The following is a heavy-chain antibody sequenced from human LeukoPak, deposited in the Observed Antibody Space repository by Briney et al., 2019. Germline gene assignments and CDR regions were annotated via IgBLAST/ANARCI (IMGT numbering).Heavy chain of an antibody. V-gene: IGHV3-9*01. CDR2: ISWNSGSI. Sequence: GRSLRLSCAASGFTFDDYAMHWVRQAPGKGLEWVSGISWNSGSIGYADSVKGRFTISRDNAKNSLYLQMNSLRAEDTAVYYCAKVEGYYYYYYMDVWGKGTTVTVSS. J-gene: IGHJ6*03. CDR3: AKVEGYYYYYYMDV. D-gene: IGHD5-24*01. CDR1: GFTFDDYA.